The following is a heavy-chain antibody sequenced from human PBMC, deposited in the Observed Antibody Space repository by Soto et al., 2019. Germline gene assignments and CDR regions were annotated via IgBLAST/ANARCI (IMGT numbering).Heavy chain of an antibody. CDR2: IIPIFGTA. J-gene: IGHJ6*02. CDR3: AIRFLEWLSRSNYYYGMDV. CDR1: GVTFSSYA. Sequence: SVKVSCKASGVTFSSYAISWVRQAPGQGLEWMGGIIPIFGTANYAQKFQGRVTITADKSTSTAYMGLSSLRSEDTAVYYCAIRFLEWLSRSNYYYGMDVWGQGTTVTVSS. D-gene: IGHD3-3*01. V-gene: IGHV1-69*06.